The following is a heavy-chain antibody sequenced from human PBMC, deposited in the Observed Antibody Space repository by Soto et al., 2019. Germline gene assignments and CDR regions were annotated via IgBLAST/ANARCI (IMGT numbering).Heavy chain of an antibody. CDR3: AKAHTFRFYYFTGGDY. CDR2: SSGSGGST. Sequence: QPGGALRLSCGAYGFNFRLYPMAWVRQAPGKGLEWVSSSSGSGGSTFYADSVKGRFTNSRDNSKNTLYLQMDTLRAGASAVYYCAKAHTFRFYYFTGGDYWGQGTLVTVSS. CDR1: GFNFRLYP. D-gene: IGHD3-22*01. V-gene: IGHV3-23*01. J-gene: IGHJ4*02.